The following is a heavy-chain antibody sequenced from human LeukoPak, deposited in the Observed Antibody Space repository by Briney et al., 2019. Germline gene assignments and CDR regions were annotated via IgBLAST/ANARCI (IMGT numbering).Heavy chain of an antibody. V-gene: IGHV3-21*04. D-gene: IGHD3-16*01. CDR1: GFTFSSYS. Sequence: GGSLRLSCAASGFTFSSYSMNWVRQAPGKGLEWVSSISSSSSYIYYADSVKGRFTISRDNAKNSLYLQMNSLRAEDTAVYYCAGPERGNDAFDIWGQGTMVTVSS. CDR2: ISSSSSYI. CDR3: AGPERGNDAFDI. J-gene: IGHJ3*02.